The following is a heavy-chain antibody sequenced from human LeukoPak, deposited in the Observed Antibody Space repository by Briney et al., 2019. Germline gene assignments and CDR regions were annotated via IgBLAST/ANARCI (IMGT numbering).Heavy chain of an antibody. CDR1: GFTFSSYS. Sequence: GGSLRLSCAASGFTFSSYSMNWVRQAPGKGLEWVSSISSSSSYIYYADSVKGRFTISRDNAKNSLYLQMNSLRAEDTAVYYCARGLNEWLLPDYYYYMDVWGKGTTVTVSS. D-gene: IGHD3-22*01. CDR3: ARGLNEWLLPDYYYYMDV. V-gene: IGHV3-21*01. CDR2: ISSSSSYI. J-gene: IGHJ6*03.